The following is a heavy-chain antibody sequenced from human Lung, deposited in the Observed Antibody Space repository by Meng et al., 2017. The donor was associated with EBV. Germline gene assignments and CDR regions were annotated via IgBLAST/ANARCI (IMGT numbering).Heavy chain of an antibody. CDR3: ARGGMTTVTTYYIDY. CDR2: INHSGST. Sequence: HVQLQQGGAGLLKPSETLSLTCAVYVGSFSGYYWSWIRQHTGKGLEWIGEINHSGSTNYNPSLKSRVTISVDTFKNQFSLKLSSVNAADTAVYYCARGGMTTVTTYYIDYWGQGTLVTVSS. V-gene: IGHV4-34*01. D-gene: IGHD4-17*01. CDR1: VGSFSGYY. J-gene: IGHJ4*02.